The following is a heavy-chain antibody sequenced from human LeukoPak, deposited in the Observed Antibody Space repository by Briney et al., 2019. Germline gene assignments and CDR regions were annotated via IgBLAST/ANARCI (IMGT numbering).Heavy chain of an antibody. CDR2: IIPIFGTA. Sequence: ASVKVSCKASGGTFSSYAISWVRQSPGQGLEWMGGIIPIFGTANYAQKFQGRVTITADESTSTAYMELSSLRSEDTAVYYCARARSPSSGYLLRDHNWFDPWGQGTLVTVSS. CDR3: ARARSPSSGYLLRDHNWFDP. D-gene: IGHD3-22*01. V-gene: IGHV1-69*13. CDR1: GGTFSSYA. J-gene: IGHJ5*02.